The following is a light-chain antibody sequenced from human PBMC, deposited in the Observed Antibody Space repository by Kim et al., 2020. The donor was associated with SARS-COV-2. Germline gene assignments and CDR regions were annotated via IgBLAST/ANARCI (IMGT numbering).Light chain of an antibody. CDR2: EYN. CDR1: SGGVASRY. V-gene: IGLV6-57*03. CDR3: QAYGGSNGV. J-gene: IGLJ3*02. Sequence: TRTSGGVASRYIKCYQDRQGRGPITVIYEYNKSPPGIADRFSGSGDSSANTASLTISGPKTVDEADYYCQAYGGSNGVFGGGTQLTVL.